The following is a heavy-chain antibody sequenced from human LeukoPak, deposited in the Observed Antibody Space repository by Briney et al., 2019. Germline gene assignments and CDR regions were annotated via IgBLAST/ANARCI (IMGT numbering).Heavy chain of an antibody. CDR2: IYSSGST. CDR1: GGSIRGYY. Sequence: SETLSLTCNVSGGSIRGYYWSWIRQPPGKGLEWTGYIYSSGSTNYNPSLKSRVTMSVDTSKNQFSLKVSSVTAADTAVYYCARAVGGGPFDYWGQGTVVTVSS. CDR3: ARAVGGGPFDY. V-gene: IGHV4-59*01. D-gene: IGHD2-21*01. J-gene: IGHJ4*02.